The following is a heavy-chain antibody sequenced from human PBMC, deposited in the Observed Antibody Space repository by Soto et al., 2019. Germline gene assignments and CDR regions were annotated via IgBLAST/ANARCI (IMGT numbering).Heavy chain of an antibody. V-gene: IGHV3-33*01. Sequence: ESGGGVVQPGRSLRLSCAASGFTFSSYGMHWVRQAPGKGLEWVAVIWYDGSNKYYADSVKGRFTISRDNSKNTLYLQMNSLRAEDTAVYYCARDDGGYSYAPVDYWGQGTLVTVSS. CDR2: IWYDGSNK. CDR1: GFTFSSYG. J-gene: IGHJ4*02. D-gene: IGHD5-18*01. CDR3: ARDDGGYSYAPVDY.